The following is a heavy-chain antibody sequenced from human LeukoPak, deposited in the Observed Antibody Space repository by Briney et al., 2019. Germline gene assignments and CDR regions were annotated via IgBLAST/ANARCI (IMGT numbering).Heavy chain of an antibody. CDR2: ISYDGSNK. D-gene: IGHD3-10*01. CDR3: ARGLNGSGSYYLIY. CDR1: GFTFSSYA. Sequence: HPGGSLRLSCAASGFTFSSYAMHWVRQAPGKGLEWVAVISYDGSNKYYADSVKGRFTISRDNSKNTLYLQMNSLRAEDTAVYYCARGLNGSGSYYLIYWGQGTLVTVSS. V-gene: IGHV3-30*01. J-gene: IGHJ4*02.